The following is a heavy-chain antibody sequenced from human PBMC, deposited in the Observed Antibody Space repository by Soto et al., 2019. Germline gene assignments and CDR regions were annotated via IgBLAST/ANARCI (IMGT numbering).Heavy chain of an antibody. CDR2: ISIGSTTI. D-gene: IGHD6-13*01. CDR3: ARDNGIAGSFDP. V-gene: IGHV3-48*02. Sequence: EVQLVESGGGLVQPGGSLRLSCAASGFTFSTYSMNWVRQAPGKGLEWISYISIGSTTIFYADSVKGRFTISRDNAKNSLYLQMNSLRDEDTSVYYCARDNGIAGSFDPWCQGTLVTVSS. CDR1: GFTFSTYS. J-gene: IGHJ5*02.